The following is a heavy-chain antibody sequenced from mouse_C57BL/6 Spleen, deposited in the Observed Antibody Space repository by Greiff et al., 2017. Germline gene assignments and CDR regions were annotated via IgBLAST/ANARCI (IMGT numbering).Heavy chain of an antibody. J-gene: IGHJ2*01. D-gene: IGHD4-1*01. V-gene: IGHV3-6*01. CDR2: ISYDGSN. Sequence: EVQVVESGPGLVKPSQSLSLTCSVTGYSITSGYYWNWIRQFPGNKLEWMGYISYDGSNNYNPSLKNRISITRDTSKNQFFLKLNSVTTEDTATYYCARGPTGTGDYWGQGTTLTVSS. CDR3: ARGPTGTGDY. CDR1: GYSITSGYY.